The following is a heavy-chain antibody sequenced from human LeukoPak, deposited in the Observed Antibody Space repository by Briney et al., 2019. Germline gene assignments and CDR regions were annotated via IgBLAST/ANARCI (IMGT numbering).Heavy chain of an antibody. CDR1: GGSISSYY. CDR3: ARMGTTYYYYMDV. Sequence: SETLSLTCTVSGGSISSYYWSWIRQPPGKGLEWIGYIYYSGSTNYNPSLKSRVTISVDTSKNQFSLKLSSVTAADTAVYYCARMGTTYYYYMDVWGKGTTVTVSS. V-gene: IGHV4-59*01. J-gene: IGHJ6*03. CDR2: IYYSGST. D-gene: IGHD1-7*01.